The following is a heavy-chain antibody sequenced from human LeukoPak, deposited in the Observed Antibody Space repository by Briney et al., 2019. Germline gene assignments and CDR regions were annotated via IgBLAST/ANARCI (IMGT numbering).Heavy chain of an antibody. Sequence: SQTLSLTCAISGDSVSSDRAAWNWIRQSPSRGLEWLGRTYYRSKWYYNYAVSVKSRITINPDTSKNQFSLQLNSVTPDDTAVYYCARDRPHSGCDINHHDYWGQGSLVTVSS. D-gene: IGHD5-12*01. CDR2: TYYRSKWYY. V-gene: IGHV6-1*01. CDR1: GDSVSSDRAA. J-gene: IGHJ4*02. CDR3: ARDRPHSGCDINHHDY.